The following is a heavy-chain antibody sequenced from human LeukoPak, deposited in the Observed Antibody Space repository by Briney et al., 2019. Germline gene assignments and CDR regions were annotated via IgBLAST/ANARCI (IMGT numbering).Heavy chain of an antibody. CDR3: TAGTGRSDFDY. CDR1: GFTFSNAW. Sequence: GGSLRLSCAASGFTFSNAWMSWVRQAPGKGLEWVGRIKRKGDDGTIDYSAPAKGRLTISRDDSKNTLYLQMNSLKSEDTAVYYCTAGTGRSDFDYWGQGTLVTVSS. J-gene: IGHJ4*02. D-gene: IGHD3/OR15-3a*01. CDR2: IKRKGDDGTI. V-gene: IGHV3-15*01.